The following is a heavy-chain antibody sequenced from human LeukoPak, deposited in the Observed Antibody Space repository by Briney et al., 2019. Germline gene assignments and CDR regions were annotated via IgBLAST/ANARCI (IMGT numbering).Heavy chain of an antibody. J-gene: IGHJ3*02. CDR3: AREFYYYDSSGDDTDAFDI. CDR1: GGSFSGYY. D-gene: IGHD3-22*01. V-gene: IGHV4-34*01. Sequence: PSETLSLTCAVYGGSFSGYYWSWIRQPPGKGLEWIGEINQSGSTNYNPSLKSRVTISVDTSKNQFSLKLSSVTAADTAVYYCAREFYYYDSSGDDTDAFDIWGQGTMVTVSS. CDR2: INQSGST.